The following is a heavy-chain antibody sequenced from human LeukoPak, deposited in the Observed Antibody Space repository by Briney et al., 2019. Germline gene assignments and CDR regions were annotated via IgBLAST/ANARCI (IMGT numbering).Heavy chain of an antibody. CDR3: GKEGGA. CDR2: IGGRGGST. Sequence: PGGSLRLSCAASGFSFSSYSMIWVRQAPGKGLEWVSAIGGRGGSTYYADSLGGRFTISRDNSKDMLYLQMNSLKVEDTATYYCGKEGGAWGQGTKVTVSS. V-gene: IGHV3-23*01. J-gene: IGHJ5*02. D-gene: IGHD3-16*01. CDR1: GFSFSSYS.